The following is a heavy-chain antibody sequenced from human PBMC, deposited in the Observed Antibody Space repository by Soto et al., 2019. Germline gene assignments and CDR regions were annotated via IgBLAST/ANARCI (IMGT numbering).Heavy chain of an antibody. V-gene: IGHV1-58*01. D-gene: IGHD3-22*01. J-gene: IGHJ6*02. CDR3: AAVGPGSGYYYDYYGMDV. Sequence: SVKVSCKASGFTFTSSAVQWVRQARGQRLEWIGWIVVGSGNTNYAQKFQERVTITRDMSTSTAYMELSSLRSEDTAVYYCAAVGPGSGYYYDYYGMDVWGQGTTVTVSS. CDR2: IVVGSGNT. CDR1: GFTFTSSA.